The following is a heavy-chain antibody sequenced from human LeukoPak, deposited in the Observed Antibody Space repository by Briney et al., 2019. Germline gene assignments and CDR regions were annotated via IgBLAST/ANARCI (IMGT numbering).Heavy chain of an antibody. CDR1: GYTFTSYG. J-gene: IGHJ4*02. Sequence: ASVKVSCKASGYTFTSYGITWVRQAPGQGREGMGWISAYNGNANYAQKFQGRVNMTTDTSTNTAYMDLRSLRSDDTAVYYCARDSRRGQLLYNYWGQGTLVTVSS. CDR3: ARDSRRGQLLYNY. D-gene: IGHD2-2*02. CDR2: ISAYNGNA. V-gene: IGHV1-18*01.